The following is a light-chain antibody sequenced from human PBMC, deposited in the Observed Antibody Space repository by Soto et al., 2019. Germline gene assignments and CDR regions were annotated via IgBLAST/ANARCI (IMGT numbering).Light chain of an antibody. J-gene: IGLJ1*01. Sequence: QSALTQPASVSGSPGQSITISCTGTSSDVGAYNFVSWHQQHPGKAPKLMIYNVYDRPSGISYRFSGSKSGNTASLTISGLQCEDEADYYCSAYTVSRXYVFGTGTKLTVL. V-gene: IGLV2-14*03. CDR3: SAYTVSRXYV. CDR1: SSDVGAYNF. CDR2: NVY.